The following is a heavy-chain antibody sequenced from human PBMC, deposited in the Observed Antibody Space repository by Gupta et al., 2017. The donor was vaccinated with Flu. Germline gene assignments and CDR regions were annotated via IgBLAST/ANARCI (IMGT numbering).Heavy chain of an antibody. CDR1: GFTFDDYA. Sequence: VHLVESGGGLVQPGRSLRLSCAASGFTFDDYAMNWVRQAPGKGREWVAGIGWNSRNIAYADSVKGRFTISRDNAKNALYLQMNSLRVEDTALYYCTKDAGPGTPPDPFDYWGQGALVTVSS. D-gene: IGHD2-15*01. J-gene: IGHJ4*02. CDR2: IGWNSRNI. V-gene: IGHV3-9*01. CDR3: TKDAGPGTPPDPFDY.